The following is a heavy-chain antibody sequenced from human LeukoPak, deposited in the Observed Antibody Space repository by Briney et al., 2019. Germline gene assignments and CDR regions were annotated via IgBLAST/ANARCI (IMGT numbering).Heavy chain of an antibody. Sequence: PGGSLRLSCAASGFTFSSSGMSWVRQAPGKGLEGVANINQEGSEKNCVDSVKGRFTISRDNAKNYLYLQMNSLRAEDTAVYYCANNRASLDYWGQGTLVTVSS. CDR1: GFTFSSSG. V-gene: IGHV3-7*02. J-gene: IGHJ4*02. D-gene: IGHD2/OR15-2a*01. CDR2: INQEGSEK. CDR3: ANNRASLDY.